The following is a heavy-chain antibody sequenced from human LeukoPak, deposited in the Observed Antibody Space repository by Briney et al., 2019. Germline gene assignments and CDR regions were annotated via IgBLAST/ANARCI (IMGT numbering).Heavy chain of an antibody. CDR3: ATYSSSWYSWFDP. CDR2: IYYSGST. V-gene: IGHV4-59*04. D-gene: IGHD6-13*01. Sequence: SETLSLTCTVSGGSISSYYWSWIRQPPGKGLEWIGYIYYSGSTYYNPSLKSRVTISVDTSKNQFSLKLSSVTAADTAVYYCATYSSSWYSWFDPWGQGTLVTVSS. CDR1: GGSISSYY. J-gene: IGHJ5*02.